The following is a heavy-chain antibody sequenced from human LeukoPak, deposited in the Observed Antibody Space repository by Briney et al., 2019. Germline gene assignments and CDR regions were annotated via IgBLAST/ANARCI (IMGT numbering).Heavy chain of an antibody. CDR3: AKDRYYDSSGYYLVADY. CDR1: GFTFSSYA. J-gene: IGHJ4*02. V-gene: IGHV3-23*01. D-gene: IGHD3-22*01. CDR2: ISGSGGST. Sequence: PGGSLRLSCAASGFTFSSYAMSWVRQAPGKGLEWVSAISGSGGSTYYADSVKGRFAISRDNSKNTLYLQMNSLRAEDTAVYYCAKDRYYDSSGYYLVADYWGQGTLVTVSS.